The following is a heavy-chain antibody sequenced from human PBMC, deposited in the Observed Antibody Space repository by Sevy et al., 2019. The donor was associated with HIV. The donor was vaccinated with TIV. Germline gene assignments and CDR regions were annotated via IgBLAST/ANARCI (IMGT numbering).Heavy chain of an antibody. CDR2: ISSNGGST. CDR1: GFTFGSYP. J-gene: IGHJ4*02. V-gene: IGHV3-64*01. CDR3: ARESSYYDY. Sequence: GGSLRLSCAASGFTFGSYPMHWVRQAPGKGLEYVSAISSNGGSTYYANSVKGRFTISRDNSKNTLYLQMGSLGAEDMAVYYCARESSYYDYWGQGTLVTVSS. D-gene: IGHD6-13*01.